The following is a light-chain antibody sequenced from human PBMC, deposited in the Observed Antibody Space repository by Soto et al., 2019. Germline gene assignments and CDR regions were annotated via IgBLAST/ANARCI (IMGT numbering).Light chain of an antibody. CDR3: QLRSNWPPLT. V-gene: IGKV3-11*01. J-gene: IGKJ4*01. CDR1: QSVSSY. Sequence: EIVLTQSPATLSLSPGERATLSCRASQSVSSYLAWYQQKPGQAPRLLIYDASNRATGIPARFSGSGSGTDFTLSISSLEPEDFAVYYCQLRSNWPPLTFGGGNKVEI. CDR2: DAS.